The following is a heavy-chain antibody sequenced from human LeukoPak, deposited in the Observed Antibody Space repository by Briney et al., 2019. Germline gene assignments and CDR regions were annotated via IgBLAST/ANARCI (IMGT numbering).Heavy chain of an antibody. Sequence: GGSLTPSSLAAAFTFTSYAMRCVGQAPWKGREWVGFIRYDGCNKYYAGSVKGRYAISRDNSKNTLYLEMNRLSAEDTAVYYCSKTYYDFWSGYKIDAVDIWGQGTMVTVSS. V-gene: IGHV3-30*02. CDR1: AFTFTSYA. CDR3: SKTYYDFWSGYKIDAVDI. CDR2: IRYDGCNK. J-gene: IGHJ3*02. D-gene: IGHD3-3*01.